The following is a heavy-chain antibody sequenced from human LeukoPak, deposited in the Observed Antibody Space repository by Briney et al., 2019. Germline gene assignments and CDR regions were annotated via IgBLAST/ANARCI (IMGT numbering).Heavy chain of an antibody. CDR1: GYTFTSYY. V-gene: IGHV1-46*01. J-gene: IGHJ4*02. CDR2: INPSGGST. D-gene: IGHD3-10*01. CDR3: ARPRTPYTPRGSFDY. Sequence: ASVKVSCKASGYTFTSYYMHWVRQAPGQGLEWMGIINPSGGSTSYAQKFQGRVTMTRDTSTSTVYMELSSLRSEDTAVCYCARPRTPYTPRGSFDYWGQGTLVTVSS.